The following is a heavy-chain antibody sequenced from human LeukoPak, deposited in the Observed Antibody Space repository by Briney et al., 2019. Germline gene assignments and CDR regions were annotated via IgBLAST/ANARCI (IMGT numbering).Heavy chain of an antibody. J-gene: IGHJ4*02. D-gene: IGHD3-10*01. CDR3: ARLNAYGSIRPSLYYFDY. Sequence: SVKVSCKASGGTFSSYAISWVRQAPGQGLEWMGRIIPIFGIANYAQKFQGRVTITADKSTSTAYMELSSPRSEDTAVYYCARLNAYGSIRPSLYYFDYWGQGTLVTVSS. CDR1: GGTFSSYA. CDR2: IIPIFGIA. V-gene: IGHV1-69*04.